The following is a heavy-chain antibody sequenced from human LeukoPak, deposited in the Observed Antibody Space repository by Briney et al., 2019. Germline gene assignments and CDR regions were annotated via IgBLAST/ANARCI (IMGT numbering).Heavy chain of an antibody. Sequence: SETLSLTCAVYGGSFSGYYWSWIRQPPGKGLEWIGEINHSGSTNYNPSLKSRVTISVDTSKNQFSLKLSSVTAADTAVYYCARGRGYSYGFSYWGQGTLVTVSP. CDR2: INHSGST. V-gene: IGHV4-34*01. CDR3: ARGRGYSYGFSY. J-gene: IGHJ4*02. D-gene: IGHD5-18*01. CDR1: GGSFSGYY.